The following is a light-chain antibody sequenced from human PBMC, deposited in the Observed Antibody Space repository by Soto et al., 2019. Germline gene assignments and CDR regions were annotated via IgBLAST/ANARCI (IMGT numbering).Light chain of an antibody. V-gene: IGLV2-11*01. J-gene: IGLJ3*02. CDR2: DVN. Sequence: QSALTQPRSLSGSPGQSVTISFTRASSDLGDSNFVSWYQQHPGEVPQLLIYDVNKRPSGVPDRFSGSKSGNTASLTISGLQAEDEADYYCCSYTGNWVFGVGTKLTVL. CDR3: CSYTGNWV. CDR1: SSDLGDSNF.